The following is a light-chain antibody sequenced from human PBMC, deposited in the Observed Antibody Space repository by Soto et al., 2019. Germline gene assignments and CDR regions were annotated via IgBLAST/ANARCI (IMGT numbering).Light chain of an antibody. CDR3: QQSYSTSWT. J-gene: IGKJ1*01. CDR2: LGS. Sequence: DIVITQSPLSLPFTPGDPSSISCRSSQSLLHSNGYNYLDWYLQKPGQSPQVLIYLGSNRASGVPDRFSGSGSGTDFTLTISSLQPEDFATYYCQQSYSTSWTFGQGTKVDIK. V-gene: IGKV2-28*01. CDR1: QSLLHSNGYNY.